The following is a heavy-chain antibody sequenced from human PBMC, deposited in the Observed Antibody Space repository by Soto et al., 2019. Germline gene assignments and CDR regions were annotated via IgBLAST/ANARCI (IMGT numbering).Heavy chain of an antibody. CDR3: ARDMEQLGPKGPSVKFDY. CDR1: GGTFSSYA. V-gene: IGHV1-69*12. Sequence: QVQLVQSGAEVKKPGSSVKVSCKASGGTFSSYAISWVRQAPGQGLEWMGGIIPIFGTANYAQKFQGRVTITADESTSTAYMELSSLRSEDTAVYYCARDMEQLGPKGPSVKFDYWGQGTLVTVSS. D-gene: IGHD6-6*01. CDR2: IIPIFGTA. J-gene: IGHJ4*02.